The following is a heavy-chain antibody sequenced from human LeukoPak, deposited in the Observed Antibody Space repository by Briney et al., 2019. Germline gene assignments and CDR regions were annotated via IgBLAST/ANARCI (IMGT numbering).Heavy chain of an antibody. J-gene: IGHJ4*02. Sequence: GGSLRLSCAASGFTFSNYAMSWVRQAPGKGLEWVSAITGGGSGIYYADSMKSRFTISRDNSKDTLYLQMNSLRAEDTAIYYCAKDKVQNVAAAGTDDYWGQGTLVTVSS. CDR1: GFTFSNYA. CDR3: AKDKVQNVAAAGTDDY. V-gene: IGHV3-23*01. CDR2: ITGGGSGI. D-gene: IGHD6-13*01.